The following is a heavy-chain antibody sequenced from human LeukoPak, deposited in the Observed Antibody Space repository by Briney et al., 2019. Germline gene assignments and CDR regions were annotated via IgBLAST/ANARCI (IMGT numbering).Heavy chain of an antibody. D-gene: IGHD4-17*01. Sequence: SETLSLTRAVYGGSFSGYYWSWIRQPPGKGLEWIGEINHSGSTNYNPSLKSRVTVSVDTSKNQFSLKLSSVTAADTAVYYCARGQGTVTNWGQGTLVTVSS. CDR3: ARGQGTVTN. CDR1: GGSFSGYY. CDR2: INHSGST. J-gene: IGHJ4*02. V-gene: IGHV4-34*01.